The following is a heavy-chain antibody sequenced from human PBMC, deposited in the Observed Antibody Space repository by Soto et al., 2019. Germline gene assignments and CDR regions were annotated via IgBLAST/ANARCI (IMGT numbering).Heavy chain of an antibody. V-gene: IGHV5-51*01. Sequence: GESLKISCQASGYIFTSSWIDRVRQIPGKGREWMWIIYPGDSETRYRPSFQGRVTIPSDRSRNTVSLQWTSLKHPDTAKHYCGRLRYSWWELHYFDPWAQGTMVTVSS. CDR1: GYIFTSSW. J-gene: IGHJ5*02. CDR2: IYPGDSET. D-gene: IGHD1-26*01. CDR3: GRLRYSWWELHYFDP.